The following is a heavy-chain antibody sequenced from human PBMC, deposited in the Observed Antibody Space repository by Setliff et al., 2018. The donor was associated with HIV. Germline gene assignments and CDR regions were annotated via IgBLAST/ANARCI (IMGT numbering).Heavy chain of an antibody. J-gene: IGHJ4*02. V-gene: IGHV4-4*09. CDR1: GDSIDDFY. D-gene: IGHD1-1*01. Sequence: PSETLSLTCTVSGDSIDDFYWSWSRQPPGQGLEWIGYIFSNVTTNYSPSLKSRVTMSIDRSKSQSLLNLTPVNASDTAIYYCAGRKLSKGGAFDYWGQGALVTVSS. CDR2: IFSNVTT. CDR3: AGRKLSKGGAFDY.